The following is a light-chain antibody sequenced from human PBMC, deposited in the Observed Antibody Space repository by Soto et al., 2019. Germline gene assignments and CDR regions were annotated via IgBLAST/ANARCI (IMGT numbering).Light chain of an antibody. Sequence: SYELTQPPSVSVAPGKTARITCGGNNIGSKSVHWYQQKPGQAPVLVIYYDSDRPSRIPERFSGSNSGNTATLTISRVEAGDEADYYCQVWDSSSDHPVFGGGTKRTVL. CDR1: NIGSKS. CDR2: YDS. J-gene: IGLJ2*01. V-gene: IGLV3-21*04. CDR3: QVWDSSSDHPV.